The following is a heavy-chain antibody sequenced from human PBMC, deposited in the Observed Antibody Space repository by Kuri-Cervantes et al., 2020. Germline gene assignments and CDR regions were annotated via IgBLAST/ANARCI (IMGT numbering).Heavy chain of an antibody. V-gene: IGHV4-39*07. CDR1: GVSIDFYY. Sequence: SETLSLTCNVSGVSIDFYYWSWIRQPPGKGLEWIGSSYYSGSTYYNPSLKSRATIPVDMSKNQFSLQLRSVTAADTAVYYCGRAPESWGQGTLVTVSS. J-gene: IGHJ5*02. CDR2: SYYSGST. CDR3: GRAPES.